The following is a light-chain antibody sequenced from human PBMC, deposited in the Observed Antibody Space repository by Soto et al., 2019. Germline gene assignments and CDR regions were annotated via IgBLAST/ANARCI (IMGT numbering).Light chain of an antibody. V-gene: IGLV2-23*01. Sequence: QSVLTQPASVSGFLGQSITMSCTGSSSDVGTFNLVSWFQQHPGKAPKLLIFEGTKRPSGVSDRFSDSKSGNTASLTISGLQAEDEADYHCCSYAGTRTSWVFGTGTKLTVL. CDR1: SSDVGTFNL. CDR3: CSYAGTRTSWV. J-gene: IGLJ1*01. CDR2: EGT.